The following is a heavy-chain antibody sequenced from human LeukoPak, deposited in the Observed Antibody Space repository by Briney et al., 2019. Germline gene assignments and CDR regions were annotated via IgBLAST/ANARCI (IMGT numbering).Heavy chain of an antibody. V-gene: IGHV3-48*03. CDR3: ARVPYYGSGN. CDR1: GFTFSSYE. D-gene: IGHD3-10*01. CDR2: ISSSGSTI. Sequence: PGGSLRLSCAASGFTFSSYEMNWVRQAPGKGLEWVSYISSSGSTIYYADPVKDRFTISRDNAKNSLYLQMNSLRAEDTAVYYCARVPYYGSGNWGQGTLVTVSS. J-gene: IGHJ4*02.